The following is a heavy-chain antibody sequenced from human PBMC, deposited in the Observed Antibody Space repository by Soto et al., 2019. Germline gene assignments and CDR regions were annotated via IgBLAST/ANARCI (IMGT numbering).Heavy chain of an antibody. CDR2: IDIGGNT. Sequence: EVQVVESGGGLVQPGGSLRLSCAASGFSVTHNYMNWVRQAPGKGLEWVSIIDIGGNTYYADSVKDRFTISRDNSRNPRDLHMDSLRAEDTAVYYCARGRGSTGYLGREHYCDYWGKGTLVTVSP. CDR1: GFSVTHNY. V-gene: IGHV3-66*01. D-gene: IGHD2-2*01. CDR3: ARGRGSTGYLGREHYCDY. J-gene: IGHJ4*02.